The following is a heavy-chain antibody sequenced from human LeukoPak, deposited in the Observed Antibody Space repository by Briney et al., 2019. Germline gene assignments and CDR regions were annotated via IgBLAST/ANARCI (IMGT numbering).Heavy chain of an antibody. V-gene: IGHV1-2*02. CDR1: GYTFTGYF. D-gene: IGHD3-22*01. J-gene: IGHJ4*02. CDR2: INPNSGGT. Sequence: ASVKVSCKASGYTFTGYFIHWVRQAAGQGLEWMGWINPNSGGTNFAQKFQGRVTMTRDTSINTAYMELSRLRSDDTAVYYCAKGYYDTSGYYYVYFHYWGQGTLVTLAS. CDR3: AKGYYDTSGYYYVYFHY.